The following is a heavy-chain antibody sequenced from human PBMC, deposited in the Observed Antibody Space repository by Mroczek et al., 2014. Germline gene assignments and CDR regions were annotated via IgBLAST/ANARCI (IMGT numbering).Heavy chain of an antibody. CDR1: GGSFSGYY. Sequence: QVQLQQWGAGLLKPSETLSLTCAVYGGSFSGYYWSWIRQPPGKGLEWIGEINHSGSTNYNPSLKSRVTISVDTSKNQFSLKLSSVTAADTAVYYCARNGGGLVIMFDYWGQGTLVTVSS. CDR3: ARNGGGLVIMFDY. D-gene: IGHD3-9*01. CDR2: INHSGST. V-gene: IGHV4-34*01. J-gene: IGHJ4*02.